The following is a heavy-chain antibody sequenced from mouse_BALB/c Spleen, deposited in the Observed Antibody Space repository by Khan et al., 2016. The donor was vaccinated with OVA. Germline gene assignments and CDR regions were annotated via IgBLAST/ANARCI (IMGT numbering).Heavy chain of an antibody. CDR3: AISKCNYWFAY. D-gene: IGHD2-1*01. CDR1: GYTFTNYG. J-gene: IGHJ3*01. Sequence: QIQLVQSGPELKKPGETVKISCTASGYTFTNYGMNWVKQAPGKGLKWMGWINTYTGEPKYADDFKGRFAFSLETSASTAYLQFNNLTHEDTATYVWAISKCNYWFAYWGQVTLITVSS. V-gene: IGHV9-3-1*01. CDR2: INTYTGEP.